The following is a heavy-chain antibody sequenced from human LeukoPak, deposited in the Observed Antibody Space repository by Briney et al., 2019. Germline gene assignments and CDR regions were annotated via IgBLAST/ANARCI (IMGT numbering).Heavy chain of an antibody. CDR3: ARDWEYSGSYGGFFDY. Sequence: PGGSLRLSCAASGFTFSNAWMSWVRQAPGKGLEWVANIKQDGSEKYYVDSVKGRFTISRDNAKNSLYLQMNSLRAEDTAVYYCARDWEYSGSYGGFFDYWGQGTLVTVSS. D-gene: IGHD1-26*01. CDR2: IKQDGSEK. CDR1: GFTFSNAW. V-gene: IGHV3-7*01. J-gene: IGHJ4*02.